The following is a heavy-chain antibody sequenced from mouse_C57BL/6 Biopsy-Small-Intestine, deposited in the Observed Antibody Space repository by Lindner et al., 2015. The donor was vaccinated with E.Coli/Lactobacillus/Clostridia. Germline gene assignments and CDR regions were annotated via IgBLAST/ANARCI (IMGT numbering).Heavy chain of an antibody. D-gene: IGHD2-10*02. CDR2: INPYNGDT. V-gene: IGHV1-20*01. Sequence: VQLQESGPELVKPGASVKISCKASGYSFTGYFMSWVKRSHGKSLEWIGRINPYNGDTLYNQKFKGRATFTVDKSSTTAHMELRSLTSEDSAVYYCARVEYPYWYFDVWGAGTTVTVSS. J-gene: IGHJ1*01. CDR1: GYSFTGYF. CDR3: ARVEYPYWYFDV.